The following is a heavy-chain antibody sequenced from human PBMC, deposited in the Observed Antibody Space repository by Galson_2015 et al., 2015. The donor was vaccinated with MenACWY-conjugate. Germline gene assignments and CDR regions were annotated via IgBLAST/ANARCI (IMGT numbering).Heavy chain of an antibody. V-gene: IGHV4-59*01. J-gene: IGHJ4*02. CDR3: ARGVNLASMAGY. CDR1: GSINSYY. CDR2: MYYSGSA. Sequence: GSINSYYWSWIRQPPGKGLEWIGYMYYSGSANYNPSLKSRVTISVDTSKNQFSLTMTSVTAADTAVYYCARGVNLASMAGYWGQGTLVTVSS. D-gene: IGHD3-3*02.